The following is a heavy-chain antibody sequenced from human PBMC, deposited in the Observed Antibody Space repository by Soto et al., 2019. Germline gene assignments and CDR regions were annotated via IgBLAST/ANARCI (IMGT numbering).Heavy chain of an antibody. CDR3: AKDPGRSSSWYPLGYYYYGMDV. CDR2: ISYDGSNK. Sequence: PGGSLRLSCAASGFTFSSYGMHWVRQAPGKGLEWVAVISYDGSNKYYADSVKGRFTISRDNSKNTLYLQINSLRAEDTAVYYCAKDPGRSSSWYPLGYYYYGMDVWGQGTTVTVSS. J-gene: IGHJ6*02. D-gene: IGHD6-13*01. V-gene: IGHV3-30*18. CDR1: GFTFSSYG.